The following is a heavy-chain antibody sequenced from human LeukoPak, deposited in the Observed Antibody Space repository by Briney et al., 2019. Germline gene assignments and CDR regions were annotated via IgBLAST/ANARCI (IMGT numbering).Heavy chain of an antibody. CDR3: ASNVVVVAAPRDGLDY. V-gene: IGHV3-30*04. Sequence: GGSLRLSCAASGFTFSSYAMHWVRQAPGKGLEWVAVISYDGSNKYYADSVKGRFTISRDNSKNTLYLQMNSLRAEDTAVYYCASNVVVVAAPRDGLDYWGQGTLVTVSS. J-gene: IGHJ4*02. D-gene: IGHD2-15*01. CDR1: GFTFSSYA. CDR2: ISYDGSNK.